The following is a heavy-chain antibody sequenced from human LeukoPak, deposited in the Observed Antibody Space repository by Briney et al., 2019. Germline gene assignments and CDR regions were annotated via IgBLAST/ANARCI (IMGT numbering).Heavy chain of an antibody. D-gene: IGHD2-2*01. CDR1: GYTFISYG. V-gene: IGHV1-18*01. J-gene: IGHJ5*02. Sequence: ASVKVSCKASGYTFISYGISWVRQAPGQGLEWMGWISAYNGNTSYAQKLQGRVTMTTDTSTSTAYMELRSLRSDDTAVYYCARGTPGIVVVPAGPWGQGTLVTVSS. CDR2: ISAYNGNT. CDR3: ARGTPGIVVVPAGP.